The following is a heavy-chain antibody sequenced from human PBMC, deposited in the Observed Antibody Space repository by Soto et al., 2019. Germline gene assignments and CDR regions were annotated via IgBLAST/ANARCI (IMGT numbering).Heavy chain of an antibody. D-gene: IGHD6-19*01. CDR3: AKDATRTNGWYHFDY. J-gene: IGHJ4*02. CDR1: GFTFSYFS. Sequence: GGSLRLSCAASGFTFSYFSIGWVRQAPWKGLEWVSVLNDRGDTTYYTDSVKGRFTISRDNSKNTLYLQMNSLRAEDTAVYYCAKDATRTNGWYHFDYRGQGALVNVSS. CDR2: LNDRGDTT. V-gene: IGHV3-23*01.